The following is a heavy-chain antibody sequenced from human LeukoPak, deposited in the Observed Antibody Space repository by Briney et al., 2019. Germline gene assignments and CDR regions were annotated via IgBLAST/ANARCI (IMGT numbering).Heavy chain of an antibody. Sequence: VKVSCKASGYTFTSYGISWVRQAPGQGLEWMGWISAYNGNTNYAQKLQGRVTMTTDTSTSTAYMELRSLRSDDTAVYYCARVLLGIAAAGPFDYWGQGTLVTVSS. CDR1: GYTFTSYG. CDR3: ARVLLGIAAAGPFDY. V-gene: IGHV1-18*01. D-gene: IGHD6-13*01. CDR2: ISAYNGNT. J-gene: IGHJ4*02.